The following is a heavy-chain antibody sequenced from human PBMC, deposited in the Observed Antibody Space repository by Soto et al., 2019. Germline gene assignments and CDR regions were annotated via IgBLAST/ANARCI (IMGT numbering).Heavy chain of an antibody. Sequence: GGSLRLSCAASGFTFNNYAMSWVRQAPGKGLEWVSAISSSGYSTYYADSVKGRFTISRDNSKNTVYLQMNNLRAEDTAVYYCAKGSVVVAAKFDSWGQGPLVTVSS. CDR2: ISSSGYST. D-gene: IGHD2-21*02. V-gene: IGHV3-23*01. CDR3: AKGSVVVAAKFDS. CDR1: GFTFNNYA. J-gene: IGHJ4*02.